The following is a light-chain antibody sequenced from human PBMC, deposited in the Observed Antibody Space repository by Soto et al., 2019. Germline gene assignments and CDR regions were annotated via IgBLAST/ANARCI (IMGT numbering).Light chain of an antibody. CDR3: AAWDDSLCGWV. Sequence: QSVLTQPPSASGTPGQRVTISCSGSRSNIGSNHVYWYQHLPGTAPKLLMYRDILRPSGVPDRFSASKSGTSASLAISGLRSDDEADYYCAAWDDSLCGWVFGGGTKLTVL. CDR1: RSNIGSNH. J-gene: IGLJ3*02. CDR2: RDI. V-gene: IGLV1-47*01.